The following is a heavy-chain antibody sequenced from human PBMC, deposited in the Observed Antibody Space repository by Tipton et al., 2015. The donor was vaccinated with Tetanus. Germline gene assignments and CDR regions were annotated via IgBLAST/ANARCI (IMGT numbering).Heavy chain of an antibody. CDR2: ITPIFGTT. Sequence: QLVQSGAEVKKPGSSVKVSCKASGGTFTNYALSWVRQAPGQGLEWVGGITPIFGTTNSAPKFQGRVTITADKSTNTAYMELSSLRSEDTAVYYCARAPNLISRAYDFWGQVTQIIVSS. CDR3: ARAPNLISRAYDF. CDR1: GGTFTNYA. V-gene: IGHV1-69*06. J-gene: IGHJ4*02. D-gene: IGHD1-14*01.